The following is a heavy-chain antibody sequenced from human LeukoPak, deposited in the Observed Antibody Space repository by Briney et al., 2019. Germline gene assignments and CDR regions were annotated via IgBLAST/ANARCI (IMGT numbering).Heavy chain of an antibody. D-gene: IGHD1-26*01. CDR1: GYTFSSYD. J-gene: IGHJ4*02. V-gene: IGHV1-8*03. CDR2: MNPNSGNT. Sequence: ASVKVSCKASGYTFSSYDINWVRQATGQGLEWMGWMNPNSGNTGYAQKFQGRVTITRNTSISTAYMELSSLRSEDSAVYYCAKDQRVGSTFSDYWGQGTLVTVSS. CDR3: AKDQRVGSTFSDY.